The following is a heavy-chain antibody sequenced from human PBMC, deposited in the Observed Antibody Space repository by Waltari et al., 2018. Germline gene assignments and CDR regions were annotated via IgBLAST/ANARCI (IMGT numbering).Heavy chain of an antibody. D-gene: IGHD6-13*01. J-gene: IGHJ4*02. CDR1: GFTFSSYG. CDR2: IWYDGSNK. CDR3: ARDQDSSSWTTAVDY. Sequence: QVQLVESGGGVVQPGRSLRLSCAASGFTFSSYGMHWVRQAPGKGLEWVAVIWYDGSNKYYADSVKGRFAISRDNSKNTLYLQMNSLRAEDTAVYYCARDQDSSSWTTAVDYWGQGTLVTVSS. V-gene: IGHV3-33*01.